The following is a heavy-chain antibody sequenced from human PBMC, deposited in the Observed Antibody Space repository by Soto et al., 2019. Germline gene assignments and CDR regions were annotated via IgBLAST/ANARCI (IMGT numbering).Heavy chain of an antibody. D-gene: IGHD3-22*01. J-gene: IGHJ4*02. CDR3: ARMTSDSSGYYYVGY. CDR1: GFSLSTSGMC. Sequence: SGPTLVNPTQTLTLTCTFSGFSLSTSGMCVSWIRQPPGKALEWLARIDWDDDKYYSTSLKTRLTISKDTSKNQVVLTMTNMDPVDTATYYCARMTSDSSGYYYVGYWGQGTLVTVS. V-gene: IGHV2-70*11. CDR2: IDWDDDK.